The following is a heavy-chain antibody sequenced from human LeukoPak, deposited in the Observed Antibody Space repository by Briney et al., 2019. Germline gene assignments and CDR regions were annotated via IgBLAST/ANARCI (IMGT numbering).Heavy chain of an antibody. CDR1: GFTFNRSW. D-gene: IGHD3-10*01. CDR2: IKQDGSEK. V-gene: IGHV3-7*03. CDR3: ARAQFTMVRGVAIPLFDY. Sequence: GGSLRLSCAASGFTFNRSWMSWVRQAPGKRLEWVANIKQDGSEKYYVDSVKGRFTISRDNAKNSLYLQMNSLRAEDTAVFYCARAQFTMVRGVAIPLFDYWGQGTLVTVSS. J-gene: IGHJ4*02.